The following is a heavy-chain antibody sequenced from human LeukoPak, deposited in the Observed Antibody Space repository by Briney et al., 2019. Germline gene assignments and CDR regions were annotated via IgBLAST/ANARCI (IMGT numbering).Heavy chain of an antibody. D-gene: IGHD3-22*01. J-gene: IGHJ4*02. Sequence: ASVKVSCKASGYTFTGYYMHWVRQAPGQGLEWMGWINPNSGGTNYAQKFQGRVTMTRDTSITTAYMDLSRLTSDDTALYYCASLAHFDGSTYYPDFWGQGTLVTVSS. CDR3: ASLAHFDGSTYYPDF. CDR1: GYTFTGYY. CDR2: INPNSGGT. V-gene: IGHV1-2*02.